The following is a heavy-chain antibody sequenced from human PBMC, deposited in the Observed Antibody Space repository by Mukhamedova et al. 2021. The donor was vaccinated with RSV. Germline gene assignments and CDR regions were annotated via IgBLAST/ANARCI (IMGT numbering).Heavy chain of an antibody. V-gene: IGHV4-61*02. J-gene: IGHJ4*02. CDR3: ARAPGRTYPDYPDY. Sequence: NPSLKSRVTISVDTSKNQFSLKLSSVTAADTAMYYCARAPGRTYPDYPDYWGQGTLVTVSS. D-gene: IGHD3-16*02.